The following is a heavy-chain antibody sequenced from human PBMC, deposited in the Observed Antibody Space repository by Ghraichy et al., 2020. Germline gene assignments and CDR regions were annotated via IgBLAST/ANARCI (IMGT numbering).Heavy chain of an antibody. D-gene: IGHD4-17*01. Sequence: GESLNISCAASGFTFSSYAMSWVRQAPGKGLEWVSAISGSGGSTYYADSVKGRFTISRDNSKNTLYLQMNSLRAEDTAVYYCAKGPLPATVTTLGYWGQGTLVTVSS. J-gene: IGHJ4*02. V-gene: IGHV3-23*01. CDR3: AKGPLPATVTTLGY. CDR1: GFTFSSYA. CDR2: ISGSGGST.